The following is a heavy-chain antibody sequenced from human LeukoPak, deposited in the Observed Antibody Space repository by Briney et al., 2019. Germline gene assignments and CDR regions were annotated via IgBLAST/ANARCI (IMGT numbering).Heavy chain of an antibody. CDR3: AKEGRGIAAAGFYYYYGMDV. V-gene: IGHV6-1*01. Sequence: SQTLSLTCAISGDSVPSNSAAWNWLRQSPSRGLEWLGRTYYRSKWYNDYAVSVKSRITINPDTSKNQFSLQLNSVTPEDTAVYYCAKEGRGIAAAGFYYYYGMDVWGQGTTVTVSS. D-gene: IGHD6-13*01. CDR2: TYYRSKWYN. J-gene: IGHJ6*02. CDR1: GDSVPSNSAA.